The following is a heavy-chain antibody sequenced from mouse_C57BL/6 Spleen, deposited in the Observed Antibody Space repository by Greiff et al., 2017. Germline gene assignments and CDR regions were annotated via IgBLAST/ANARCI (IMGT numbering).Heavy chain of an antibody. V-gene: IGHV1-53*01. Sequence: QVQLQQPGTELVKPGASVKLSCKASGYTFTSYWMHWVKQRPGQGLEWIGNINTSNGGTNYNEKFKRKATLTVDKSSSTAYMQLSSLTSEDSAVYYCASSKTSYYFDYWGQGTTLTVSS. CDR3: ASSKTSYYFDY. J-gene: IGHJ2*01. CDR2: INTSNGGT. CDR1: GYTFTSYW.